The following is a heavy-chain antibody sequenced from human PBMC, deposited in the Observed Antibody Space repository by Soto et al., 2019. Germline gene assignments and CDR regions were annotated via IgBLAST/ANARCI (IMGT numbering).Heavy chain of an antibody. CDR3: ATGVIWIGYFTVDS. J-gene: IGHJ4*02. CDR1: GGSFGKSA. CDR2: FIPVYRTL. D-gene: IGHD3-3*01. V-gene: IGHV1-69*13. Sequence: SVKVSCKASGGSFGKSAINWVRQTPGQGLGGLGGFIPVYRTLNYAQKFQGRVTITADESTGTAYMTLSSLASDDTAVYYCATGVIWIGYFTVDSWGQGPRVTVSS.